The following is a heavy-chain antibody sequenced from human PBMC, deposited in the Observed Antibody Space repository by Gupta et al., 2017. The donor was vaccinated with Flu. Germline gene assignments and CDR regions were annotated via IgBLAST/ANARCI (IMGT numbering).Heavy chain of an antibody. D-gene: IGHD3-9*01. CDR3: ARELAPGDDILTGYGKVSYYYGMDV. V-gene: IGHV3-48*03. J-gene: IGHJ6*02. Sequence: EVQLVESGGGLVQPGGCLRLSWSASGLPFSSYEMNWVRQGPGKGLDWVSYISSSGGTIYYADSVKGRFTISRDNAKNSLYLQMNSLRAEDTAVYYCARELAPGDDILTGYGKVSYYYGMDVWGQGTTVTVSS. CDR2: ISSSGGTI. CDR1: GLPFSSYE.